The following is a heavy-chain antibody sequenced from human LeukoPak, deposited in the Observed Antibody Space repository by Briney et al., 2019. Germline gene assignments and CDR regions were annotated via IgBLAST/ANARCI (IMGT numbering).Heavy chain of an antibody. CDR3: ARDGVTMVRGPGTPIDY. J-gene: IGHJ4*02. Sequence: GVSLRLSCAASGFTFSSYGMHWVRQAPGKGLEWVADISYVGNSKFYADSVKGRFTISRDNSKNTLYLQMNSLRAEDTAVYYCARDGVTMVRGPGTPIDYWGQGTLVTVSS. V-gene: IGHV3-33*05. D-gene: IGHD3-10*01. CDR1: GFTFSSYG. CDR2: ISYVGNSK.